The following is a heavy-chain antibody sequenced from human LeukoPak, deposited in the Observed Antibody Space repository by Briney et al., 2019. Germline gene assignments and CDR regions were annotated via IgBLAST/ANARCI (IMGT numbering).Heavy chain of an antibody. V-gene: IGHV1-8*01. J-gene: IGHJ6*02. CDR1: GYTFTSYD. CDR3: ARGLGSSSWYIYYYYGMDV. Sequence: ASVKVSCKASGYTFTSYDINWVRQATGQGLEWMGWMNPNSGNTGYAQKFQGRVTMTRNTSISTAYMELSSLRSEDTAVYYCARGLGSSSWYIYYYYGMDVWGQGTTVTVSS. CDR2: MNPNSGNT. D-gene: IGHD6-13*01.